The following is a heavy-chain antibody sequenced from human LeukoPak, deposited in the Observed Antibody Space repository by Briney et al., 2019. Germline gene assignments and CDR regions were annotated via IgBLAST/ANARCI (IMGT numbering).Heavy chain of an antibody. J-gene: IGHJ4*02. CDR1: GYTFTSYG. Sequence: ASVNVSCKASGYTFTSYGISWVRQAPGQGLEWMGWISAYNGNTNYAQKLQGRVTMTTDTSTSTAYMELRSLRSDDTAVYYCARGRDLYYYDSSGYYDYWGQGTLVTVSS. D-gene: IGHD3-22*01. CDR3: ARGRDLYYYDSSGYYDY. V-gene: IGHV1-18*01. CDR2: ISAYNGNT.